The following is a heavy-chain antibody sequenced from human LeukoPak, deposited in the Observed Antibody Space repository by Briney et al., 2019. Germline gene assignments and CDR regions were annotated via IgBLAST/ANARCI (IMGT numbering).Heavy chain of an antibody. Sequence: GGSLRLSCAASGFTVSSNYMSWVLQAPGKGLEWVSVIYSGGSTYYADSVKGRFTISRDNSKNTLYLQMNSLRAEDTAVYYCARPKVTTFLSDYYMDVWGKGTTVTVSS. CDR1: GFTVSSNY. CDR2: IYSGGST. V-gene: IGHV3-53*01. J-gene: IGHJ6*03. D-gene: IGHD4-17*01. CDR3: ARPKVTTFLSDYYMDV.